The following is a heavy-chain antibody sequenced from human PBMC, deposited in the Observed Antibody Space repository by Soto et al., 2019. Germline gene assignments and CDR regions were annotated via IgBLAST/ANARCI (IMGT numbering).Heavy chain of an antibody. V-gene: IGHV3-48*01. J-gene: IGHJ5*02. CDR3: ARGGTFDP. Sequence: EVQLVESGGGLAQPGGSLRLSCAASGFTFSSYSMDWVRQAPGKGLEWVSYISSSSSTIYYADSVKGRFTISRDNAKNSLYLQMNSLRAEDTAVYYCARGGTFDPWGQGTLVTVSS. CDR1: GFTFSSYS. D-gene: IGHD1-1*01. CDR2: ISSSSSTI.